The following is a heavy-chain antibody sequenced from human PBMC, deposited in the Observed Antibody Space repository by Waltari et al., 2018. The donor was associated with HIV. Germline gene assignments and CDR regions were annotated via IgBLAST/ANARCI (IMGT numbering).Heavy chain of an antibody. Sequence: VQLVESGGGSITTGGYLRTSCAAAGFSVRNHWMDWVRTGPGKGLVWVARINSDGSSRNYANAVKGRFVISRDNARNTVYLQLNNLKVEDTAVYFCARASHYIEFSTFDGDYYFDFWGRGTRVAVSS. V-gene: IGHV3-74*01. CDR1: GFSVRNHW. J-gene: IGHJ4*02. CDR2: INSDGSSR. CDR3: ARASHYIEFSTFDGDYYFDF. D-gene: IGHD3-3*02.